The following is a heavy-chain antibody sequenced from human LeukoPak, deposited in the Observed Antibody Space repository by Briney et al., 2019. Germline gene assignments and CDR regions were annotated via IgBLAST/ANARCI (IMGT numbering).Heavy chain of an antibody. V-gene: IGHV3-21*01. CDR3: ATSEVDNGYGDYQEDRRFDP. Sequence: GGSLRLSCAASGFTFSSYSMNWVRQAPGKGLEWVSSISSSSSYIYYADSVKGRFTISRDNAKNSLYLQMNSLRAEDTAVYYCATSEVDNGYGDYQEDRRFDPWGQGTLVTVSS. D-gene: IGHD4-17*01. J-gene: IGHJ5*02. CDR1: GFTFSSYS. CDR2: ISSSSSYI.